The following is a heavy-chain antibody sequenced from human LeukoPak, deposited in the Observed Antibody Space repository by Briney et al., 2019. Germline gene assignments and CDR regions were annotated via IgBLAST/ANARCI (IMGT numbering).Heavy chain of an antibody. CDR1: GFTVSSHY. Sequence: GGSLRLSCAASGFTVSSHYMTWVRQAPGKGLEYVSIIYSGGNTHYADSVKGRFTLSRDNSKNTLYLQMNSLRAEDTAVYYCARDPYYAESGDPWGQGTLVTVSS. J-gene: IGHJ5*02. CDR2: IYSGGNT. CDR3: ARDPYYAESGDP. V-gene: IGHV3-53*01. D-gene: IGHD3-3*01.